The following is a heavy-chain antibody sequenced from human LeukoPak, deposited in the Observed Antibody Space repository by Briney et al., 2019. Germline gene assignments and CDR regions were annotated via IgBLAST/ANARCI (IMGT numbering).Heavy chain of an antibody. CDR2: ISSSSYI. CDR3: ARDPARGYDSSGYSVSPA. V-gene: IGHV3-21*01. CDR1: GFTFSSYS. D-gene: IGHD3-22*01. J-gene: IGHJ5*02. Sequence: PGGSLRLSCAASGFTFSSYSMNWVRQAPGKGLEWVSSISSSSYIYYADSVKGRFTISRDNAKNSLYLQMNSLRAEDTAVYYCARDPARGYDSSGYSVSPAWGQGTLVTVSS.